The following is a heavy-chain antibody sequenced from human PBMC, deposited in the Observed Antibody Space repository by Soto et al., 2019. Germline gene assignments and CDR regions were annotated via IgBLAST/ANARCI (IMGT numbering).Heavy chain of an antibody. CDR3: ARDKKRLLWCGVGPYYYYGMDV. V-gene: IGHV1-18*04. CDR1: GYTFTSYG. Sequence: ASVKVSCKASGYTFTSYGISWVRQAPGQGLEWMGWISAYNGNTNDAQKLQGRVTMTTDTSTSTAYMELRSLRSDDTAVYYCARDKKRLLWCGVGPYYYYGMDVWGQGTTVTVFS. CDR2: ISAYNGNT. D-gene: IGHD3-10*01. J-gene: IGHJ6*02.